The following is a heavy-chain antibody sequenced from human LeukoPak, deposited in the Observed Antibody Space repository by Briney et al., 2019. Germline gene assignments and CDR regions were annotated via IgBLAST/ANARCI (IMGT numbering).Heavy chain of an antibody. CDR1: GDSVSSNSVA. V-gene: IGHV6-1*01. CDR3: ARGDSTGWYDFDY. J-gene: IGHJ4*02. D-gene: IGHD6-19*01. CDR2: TYYRSKWYN. Sequence: SQTLSLTCVISGDSVSSNSVAWNWIRQSPSRGLEWLGRTYYRSKWYNEYAMSVRSRISINPDTSKNQFSLQLNSVTPDDTAVYYCARGDSTGWYDFDYWGQGTLVTVSS.